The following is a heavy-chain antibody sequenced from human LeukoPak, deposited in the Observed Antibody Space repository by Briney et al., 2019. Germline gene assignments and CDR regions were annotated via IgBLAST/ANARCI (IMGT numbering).Heavy chain of an antibody. V-gene: IGHV1-69*13. CDR1: GYTFTSYG. CDR2: IIPIFGTA. Sequence: SVKVSCKASGYTFTSYGISWERQAPGQGLEWMGGIIPIFGTANYAQKFQGRVTITADESTSTAYMELSSLRSEDTAVYYCARALYNIPSYFAVVDAFDIWGQGTMVTVSS. CDR3: ARALYNIPSYFAVVDAFDI. J-gene: IGHJ3*02. D-gene: IGHD2-21*01.